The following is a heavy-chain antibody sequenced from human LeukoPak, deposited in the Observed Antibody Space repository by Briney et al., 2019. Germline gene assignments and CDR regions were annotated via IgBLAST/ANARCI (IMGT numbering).Heavy chain of an antibody. CDR3: AKDSSSGSSGSFRDY. D-gene: IGHD3-22*01. J-gene: IGHJ4*02. Sequence: GGSLRLSCAASGFTFSGYGMHWVRQAPGKGLKWVAFIRYDGSNKYYADSVKGRFTISRDNSKNTLYLQMNSLRAEDTAVYYCAKDSSSGSSGSFRDYWGQGTLVTVSS. V-gene: IGHV3-30*02. CDR2: IRYDGSNK. CDR1: GFTFSGYG.